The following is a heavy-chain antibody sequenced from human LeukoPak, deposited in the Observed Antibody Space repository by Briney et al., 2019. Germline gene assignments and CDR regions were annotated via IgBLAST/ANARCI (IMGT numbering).Heavy chain of an antibody. CDR3: ARDHYYDSSGYLGYFDY. D-gene: IGHD3-22*01. CDR2: IIPIFGTA. J-gene: IGHJ4*02. CDR1: GGTFSSYA. V-gene: IGHV1-69*05. Sequence: SVKVSCKASGGTFSSYAISWVRQAPGQGLERMGRIIPIFGTANYAQKFQGRVTITTDESTSTAYMELSSLRSEDTAVYYCARDHYYDSSGYLGYFDYWGQGTLVTVSS.